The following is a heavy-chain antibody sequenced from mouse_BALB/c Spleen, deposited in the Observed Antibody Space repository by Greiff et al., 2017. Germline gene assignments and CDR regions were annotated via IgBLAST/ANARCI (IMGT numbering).Heavy chain of an antibody. J-gene: IGHJ2*01. D-gene: IGHD2-13*01. CDR2: ISSGGGST. V-gene: IGHV5-12-1*01. CDR1: GFAFSSYD. Sequence: EVKLVESGGGLVKPGGSLKLSCAASGFAFSSYDMSWVRQTPEKRLEWVAYISSGGGSTYYPDTVKGRFTISRDNAKNTLYLQMSSLKSEDTAMYYCARLRGSTMVYFDYWGQGTTLTVSS. CDR3: ARLRGSTMVYFDY.